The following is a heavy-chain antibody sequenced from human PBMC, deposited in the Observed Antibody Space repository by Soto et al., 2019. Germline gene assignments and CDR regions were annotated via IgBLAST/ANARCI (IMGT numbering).Heavy chain of an antibody. D-gene: IGHD6-6*01. CDR1: GYSFSDYW. V-gene: IGHV5-51*01. CDR2: IYPGDSDT. J-gene: IGHJ4*02. Sequence: EVQLVQSGAEVKKPGESLKISCQGSGYSFSDYWIAWVRQMPGKGLEWMGIIYPGDSDTRYSPSLQDQVTMSVDKSIRTAYLQWSSLKASDTAMYYCARDGLSSSSSIDYWGQGTLVTVSS. CDR3: ARDGLSSSSSIDY.